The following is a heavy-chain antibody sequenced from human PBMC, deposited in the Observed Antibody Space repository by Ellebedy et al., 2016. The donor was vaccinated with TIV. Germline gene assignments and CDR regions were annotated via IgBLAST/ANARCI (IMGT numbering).Heavy chain of an antibody. V-gene: IGHV5-51*01. CDR3: ARLLASEDY. CDR1: GYSFNTYW. D-gene: IGHD6-6*01. J-gene: IGHJ4*02. CDR2: IYPGDSDT. Sequence: ASVKVSCKGSGYSFNTYWIGWVRQMPGKGLEWMGIIYPGDSDTRYSPSFQGQVTISADKSISTAYLQWSSLKASDTAMYYCARLLASEDYWGQGTLVTVSS.